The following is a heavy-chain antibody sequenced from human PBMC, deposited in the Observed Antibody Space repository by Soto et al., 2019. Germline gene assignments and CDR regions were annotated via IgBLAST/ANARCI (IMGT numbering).Heavy chain of an antibody. J-gene: IGHJ5*02. CDR1: GDSVSSNSAA. V-gene: IGHV6-1*01. Sequence: SPTLSLTCAISGDSVSSNSAAWNWIRQSPSRGLEWLGRTYYRSKWYNDYAVSVKSRITINPDTSKNQFSLQLNSVTPEDTAVYYCARGYYDFWSGSYWFDPWGQGTLVTVSS. CDR2: TYYRSKWYN. CDR3: ARGYYDFWSGSYWFDP. D-gene: IGHD3-3*01.